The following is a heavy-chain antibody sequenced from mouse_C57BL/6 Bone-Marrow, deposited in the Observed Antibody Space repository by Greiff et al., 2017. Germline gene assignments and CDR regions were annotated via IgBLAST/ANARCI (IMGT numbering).Heavy chain of an antibody. D-gene: IGHD1-1*01. CDR2: IDPETGGT. CDR3: TSFNYYGSSSDY. Sequence: QVHVKQSGAELVRPGASVTLSCKASGYTFTDYEMHWVKQTPVHGLEWIGAIDPETGGTAYNQKFKGKAILTADKSSSSAYMELRSLTSEDSAVYYCTSFNYYGSSSDYWGQGTTLTVSS. CDR1: GYTFTDYE. J-gene: IGHJ2*01. V-gene: IGHV1-15*01.